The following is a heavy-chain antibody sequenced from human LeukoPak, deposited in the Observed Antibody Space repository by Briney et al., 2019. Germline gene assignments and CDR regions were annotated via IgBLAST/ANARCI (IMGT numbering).Heavy chain of an antibody. CDR1: GYTFTSYA. J-gene: IGHJ4*02. D-gene: IGHD6-19*01. V-gene: IGHV1-46*01. CDR2: INPSGGST. Sequence: ASVTVSCKASGYTFTSYAMNWVRQAPGQGLEWMGIINPSGGSTSYAQKFQGRVTMTTDTSTSTVYMELSSLRSEDTAVYYCARAYSGWDYYFDYWGQGTLVTVSS. CDR3: ARAYSGWDYYFDY.